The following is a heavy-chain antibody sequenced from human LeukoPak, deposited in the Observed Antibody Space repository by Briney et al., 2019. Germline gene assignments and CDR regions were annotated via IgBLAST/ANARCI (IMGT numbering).Heavy chain of an antibody. D-gene: IGHD3-10*01. V-gene: IGHV4-39*01. CDR2: IYYSGST. CDR1: GGSISSSSYY. J-gene: IGHJ5*02. CDR3: ASSYYYGSGSYYDWFDP. Sequence: SETLSLTCTVSGGSISSSSYYWGWIRQPPGKGLEWIGSIYYSGSTYYNPSLKSRVTISVDTSKNQFSLKLSSVTAADTAMYYCASSYYYGSGSYYDWFDPWGQGTLVTVSS.